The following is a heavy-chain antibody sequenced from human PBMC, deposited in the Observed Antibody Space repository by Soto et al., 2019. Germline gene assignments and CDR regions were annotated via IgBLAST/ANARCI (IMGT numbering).Heavy chain of an antibody. V-gene: IGHV3-23*01. CDR3: AKCEGVVVVAATDFDY. Sequence: EVQLLESGGGLVQPGGSLRLSCAASGFTFSSYAMSWVRQAPGKGLEWVSAISGSGGSTYYADSVKGRFTISRDNTKNTLFLQMNSLRAEDTAVYYCAKCEGVVVVAATDFDYLGQGTLVTVSS. CDR2: ISGSGGST. CDR1: GFTFSSYA. D-gene: IGHD2-15*01. J-gene: IGHJ4*02.